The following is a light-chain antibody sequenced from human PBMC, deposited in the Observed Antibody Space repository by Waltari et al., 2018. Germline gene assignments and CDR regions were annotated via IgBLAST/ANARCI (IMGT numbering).Light chain of an antibody. Sequence: QSALTQPRSVSGSPGQSVTISCTGTSSDVGGYNYVSWYQQLPAKAPQLIIYEINKRPHGVPVCFSGSKAGNTASLTISGLQAEDEADYYCCSYAGSYTFGVFGGGTKVTVL. CDR2: EIN. CDR3: CSYAGSYTFGV. J-gene: IGLJ2*01. CDR1: SSDVGGYNY. V-gene: IGLV2-11*01.